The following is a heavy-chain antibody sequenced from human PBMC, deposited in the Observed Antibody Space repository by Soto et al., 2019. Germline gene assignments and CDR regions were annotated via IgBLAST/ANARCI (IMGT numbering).Heavy chain of an antibody. Sequence: EVQLVESGGGLVQPGRSLRLSCAASGFTFDDYAMHWVRQAPGKGLEWVSGISWNSGSIGYADSVKGRFTISRDNAKNSLYLQMNRLRTEDTAVYFCARDFGSLGASIDYWGQGTLVTVSS. CDR3: ARDFGSLGASIDY. V-gene: IGHV3-9*01. CDR1: GFTFDDYA. CDR2: ISWNSGSI. D-gene: IGHD1-26*01. J-gene: IGHJ4*02.